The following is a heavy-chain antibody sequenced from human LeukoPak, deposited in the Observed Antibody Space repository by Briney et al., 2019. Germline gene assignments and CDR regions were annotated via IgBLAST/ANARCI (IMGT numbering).Heavy chain of an antibody. CDR1: GFTVSSNY. Sequence: LRLSCAASGFTVSSNYMSWVRQAPGRGLEWIGYIYYSGSTYYNPSLKSRVTISVDTSKNQFSLKLSSVTAADTAVYYCARGGYSYGSADYWGQGTLVTVSS. CDR2: IYYSGST. V-gene: IGHV4-30-4*08. CDR3: ARGGYSYGSADY. J-gene: IGHJ4*02. D-gene: IGHD5-18*01.